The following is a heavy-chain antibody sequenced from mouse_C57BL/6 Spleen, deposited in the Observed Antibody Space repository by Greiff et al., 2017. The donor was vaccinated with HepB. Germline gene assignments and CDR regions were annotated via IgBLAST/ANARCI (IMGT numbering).Heavy chain of an antibody. CDR2: IDPSDSET. CDR1: GYTFTSYW. V-gene: IGHV1-52*01. Sequence: VQLQQSGAELVRPGSSVKLSCKASGYTFTSYWMHWVKQRPIQGLEWIGNIDPSDSETHYNQKFKDKATLTVDKSSSTAYMQLSSLTSEDSAVYDCARRGSSGHYFDYWGQGTTLTVSS. D-gene: IGHD3-2*02. J-gene: IGHJ2*01. CDR3: ARRGSSGHYFDY.